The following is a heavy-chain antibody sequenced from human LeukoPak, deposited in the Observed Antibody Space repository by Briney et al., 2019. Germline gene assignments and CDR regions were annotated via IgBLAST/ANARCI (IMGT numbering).Heavy chain of an antibody. CDR3: ARDGGYSGFDADC. D-gene: IGHD5-12*01. Sequence: GGSLRLSCAASGFTFRTYSMKWVRQAPGKGLEWVSYISDSSAMYYADSVRGRFTISRENDKNSLFLQMNSLRAEDTAVYYCARDGGYSGFDADCWGQGTLVTVSS. CDR1: GFTFRTYS. CDR2: ISDSSAM. V-gene: IGHV3-48*01. J-gene: IGHJ4*02.